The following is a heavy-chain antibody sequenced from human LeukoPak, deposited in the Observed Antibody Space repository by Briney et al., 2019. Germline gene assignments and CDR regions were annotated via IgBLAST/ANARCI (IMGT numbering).Heavy chain of an antibody. CDR2: MNPNSGNT. CDR3: ARSHPGSYYDFWSGYKS. D-gene: IGHD3-3*01. J-gene: IGHJ4*02. CDR1: GYTFTSYD. V-gene: IGHV1-8*03. Sequence: ASVKVSCQASGYTFTSYDINWVRQATGQGLEWMGWMNPNSGNTGYAQKFQGRVTITRNTSISTAYMELSSLRAEDTAVYYCARSHPGSYYDFWSGYKSWGQGTLVTVSS.